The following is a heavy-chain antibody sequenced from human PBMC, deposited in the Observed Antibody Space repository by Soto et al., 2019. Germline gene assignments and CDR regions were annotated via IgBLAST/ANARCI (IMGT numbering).Heavy chain of an antibody. CDR2: TYYRSKWYN. V-gene: IGHV6-1*01. CDR1: GDSVSSNSAA. Sequence: PSQTLSLTCAISGDSVSSNSAAWNWIRQSPSRGLEWLGRTYYRSKWYNDYAVSVKSRITINPDTSKNQFSLQLNSVTPEDTAVYYCARECEDYYDSSGYHYSVYSFDYRGQGTLVTVSS. CDR3: ARECEDYYDSSGYHYSVYSFDY. D-gene: IGHD3-22*01. J-gene: IGHJ4*02.